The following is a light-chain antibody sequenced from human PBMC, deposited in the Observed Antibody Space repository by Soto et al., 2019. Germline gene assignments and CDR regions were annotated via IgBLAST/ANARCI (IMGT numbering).Light chain of an antibody. V-gene: IGKV3-15*01. CDR3: QQYNNWRQT. CDR2: GAS. CDR1: QRVNSN. J-gene: IGKJ1*01. Sequence: EIELTQSPGTLSVSPGESATLSCRTSQRVNSNLAWYQQKPGQAPRLLLYGASTRATGVPARFSGSGSGTQFTLTISSLQSEDSAVYYCQQYNNWRQTFGQGTKVDIK.